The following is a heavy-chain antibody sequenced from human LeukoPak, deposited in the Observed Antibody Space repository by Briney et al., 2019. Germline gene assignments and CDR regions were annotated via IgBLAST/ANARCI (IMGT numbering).Heavy chain of an antibody. CDR3: ARHKRGLMVRGVAFDY. CDR2: IYTSGRT. Sequence: SETLSLTCSVSCGSISSYYWSWIRQPAGKGLEWIGRIYTSGRTNYNPSLKSRVTISVDTSKNQFSLKLSSVTAADTAVYYCARHKRGLMVRGVAFDYWGQGTLVTVSS. CDR1: CGSISSYY. D-gene: IGHD3-10*01. V-gene: IGHV4-4*07. J-gene: IGHJ4*02.